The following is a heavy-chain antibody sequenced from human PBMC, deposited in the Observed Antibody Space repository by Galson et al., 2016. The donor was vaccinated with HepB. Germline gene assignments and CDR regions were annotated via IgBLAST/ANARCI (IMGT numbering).Heavy chain of an antibody. CDR1: GGSISNDAYY. J-gene: IGHJ4*02. CDR3: ARARVSAAVD. D-gene: IGHD6-25*01. CDR2: IYHSGST. V-gene: IGHV4-31*03. Sequence: TLSLTCIVSGGSISNDAYYWTWIRQRPGKGLEWIGYIYHSGSTYYNPSLKSRVNLSLDTSKNDFSLSLSSVTAADTAVYYCARARVSAAVDWGQGTLVTVSS.